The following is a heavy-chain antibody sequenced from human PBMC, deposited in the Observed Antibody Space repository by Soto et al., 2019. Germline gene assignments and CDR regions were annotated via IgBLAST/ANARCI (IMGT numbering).Heavy chain of an antibody. V-gene: IGHV3-23*01. J-gene: IGHJ6*02. CDR2: ISGSGGST. D-gene: IGHD3-9*01. Sequence: EVQLLESGGGLVQPGGSLRLSCAASGFTFSSYAMSWVRQAPGKGLEWVSAISGSGGSTYYADSVKGRFTISRDNSQNTLQLQMNSLRAEDMAVYYCEKGGDVLRYFDWLPGYYYGMDVWGQETTVTV. CDR3: EKGGDVLRYFDWLPGYYYGMDV. CDR1: GFTFSSYA.